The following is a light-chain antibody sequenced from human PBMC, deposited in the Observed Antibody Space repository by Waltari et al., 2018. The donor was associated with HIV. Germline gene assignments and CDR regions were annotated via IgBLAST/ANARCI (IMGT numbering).Light chain of an antibody. CDR2: DVS. J-gene: IGLJ2*01. CDR1: SSDVGGYNY. Sequence: QSALTQPRQVSGSPGQSVTISCPGTSSDVGGYNYVSWYQQPPGKAPKLMIYDVSKRPSGVPDRFSGSKSGNTASLTISGLQAEDEADYYCCSYAGSYTYVVFGGGTKLTVL. CDR3: CSYAGSYTYVV. V-gene: IGLV2-11*01.